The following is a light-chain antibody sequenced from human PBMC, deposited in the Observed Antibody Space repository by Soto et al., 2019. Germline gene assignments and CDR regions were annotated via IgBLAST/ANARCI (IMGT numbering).Light chain of an antibody. Sequence: EILMTQSQATLSVSPGDRVTLSCRASQSVSSNLAWYQQKPGQAPRLLIYGASTRATGVPARFSGGGSGTEFTLTISSLQSEDFAVYYCQQYKDWPPYTFGQGTKLEIK. CDR3: QQYKDWPPYT. J-gene: IGKJ2*01. CDR2: GAS. CDR1: QSVSSN. V-gene: IGKV3-15*01.